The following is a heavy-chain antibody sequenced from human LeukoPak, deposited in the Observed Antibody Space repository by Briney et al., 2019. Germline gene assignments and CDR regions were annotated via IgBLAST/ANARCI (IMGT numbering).Heavy chain of an antibody. CDR1: GFTFSSYA. CDR2: ISGSGGST. Sequence: GGSLRLSCAASGFTFSSYAMSWVSQAPGKGLEWVSAISGSGGSTYYADSVKGRFTISRDNSKNTLYLQMNSLRAEDTAVYYCAKDQPSGYSGYEGYFDYWGQGTLVTVSS. V-gene: IGHV3-23*01. CDR3: AKDQPSGYSGYEGYFDY. J-gene: IGHJ4*02. D-gene: IGHD5-12*01.